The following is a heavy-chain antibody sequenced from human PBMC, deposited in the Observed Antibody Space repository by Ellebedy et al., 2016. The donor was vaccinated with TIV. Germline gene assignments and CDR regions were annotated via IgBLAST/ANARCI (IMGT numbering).Heavy chain of an antibody. D-gene: IGHD6-6*01. J-gene: IGHJ4*02. CDR2: FSGSDGNT. Sequence: GESLKISCVASGFTFSGYAMSWVRQAPGKGLEWVSAFSGSDGNTYYADSVKGRFTISRDNSRNTLYLQMNSLRAEDTAVYYCAKRYSRSSGGRFFDYWGQGTLVTVSS. CDR3: AKRYSRSSGGRFFDY. CDR1: GFTFSGYA. V-gene: IGHV3-23*01.